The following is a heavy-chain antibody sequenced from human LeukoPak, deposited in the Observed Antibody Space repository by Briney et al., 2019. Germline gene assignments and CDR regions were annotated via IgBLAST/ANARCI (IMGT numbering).Heavy chain of an antibody. CDR3: AKSHYRGFGELVSNFDY. CDR1: GFTFSSYG. D-gene: IGHD3-10*01. CDR2: ISYDGSNK. V-gene: IGHV3-30*18. Sequence: GRSLRLSCAASGFTFSSYGMHWVRQAPGKGLEWVAVISYDGSNKYYADSVKGRFTISRDNSKNTLYLQMNSLRAEDTAVYYCAKSHYRGFGELVSNFDYWGQGTLVTVSS. J-gene: IGHJ4*02.